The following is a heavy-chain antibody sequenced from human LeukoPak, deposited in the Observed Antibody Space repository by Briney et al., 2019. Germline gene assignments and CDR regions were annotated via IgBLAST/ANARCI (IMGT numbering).Heavy chain of an antibody. Sequence: ASVKVSCKASGYTFTSYYMHWVRQAPGQGLEGMGIINTSGGSTNYAQKFQGIVTMTRDMSTSTVYMELSSLTSEDTAVYYCARVGPAYDSSGYPDYWGQGTLVTVSS. CDR2: INTSGGST. D-gene: IGHD3-22*01. CDR3: ARVGPAYDSSGYPDY. CDR1: GYTFTSYY. V-gene: IGHV1-46*01. J-gene: IGHJ4*02.